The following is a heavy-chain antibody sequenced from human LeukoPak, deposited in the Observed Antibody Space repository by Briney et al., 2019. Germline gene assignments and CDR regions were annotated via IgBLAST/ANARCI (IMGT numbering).Heavy chain of an antibody. D-gene: IGHD3-10*01. CDR3: AKLPIWFGDAFDI. Sequence: SETLSLTCNVSGDSISRYYWNWIRQPPGKGLEWIGYIYYSGSTNYNPSLKSRVTISVDTSKNQFSLKLSSVTAADTAVYYCAKLPIWFGDAFDIWGQGTMVTVSS. CDR1: GDSISRYY. J-gene: IGHJ3*02. V-gene: IGHV4-59*12. CDR2: IYYSGST.